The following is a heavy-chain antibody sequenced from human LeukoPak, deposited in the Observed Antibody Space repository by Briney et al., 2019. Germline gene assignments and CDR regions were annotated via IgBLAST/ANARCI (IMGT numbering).Heavy chain of an antibody. Sequence: GGTLRLSCAASGFTFSNHGMSWVRQAPGKGLEWVSAISGSGDSSYYADSVKGRFTISRDNSKNTLYLQMNSLRAEDTAVYYCANRRWLVSSFDYWGQGTPVTVSS. CDR1: GFTFSNHG. D-gene: IGHD6-19*01. CDR2: ISGSGDSS. CDR3: ANRRWLVSSFDY. V-gene: IGHV3-23*01. J-gene: IGHJ4*02.